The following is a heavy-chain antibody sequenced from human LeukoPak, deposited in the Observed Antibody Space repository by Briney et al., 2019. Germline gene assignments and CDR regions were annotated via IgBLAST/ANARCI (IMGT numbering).Heavy chain of an antibody. D-gene: IGHD3-10*01. V-gene: IGHV4-30-4*01. Sequence: PSETLSLTWTVSGASISSGDYHWNWIRQPAGKGLEWIGFIHDSGSTYYNPSLKSRVSISRDMSKNQLSLMLSSVTAADTAVYYCARGFGAGNYYYGWFDPWGQGTLVSVSS. CDR3: ARGFGAGNYYYGWFDP. CDR2: IHDSGST. CDR1: GASISSGDYH. J-gene: IGHJ5*02.